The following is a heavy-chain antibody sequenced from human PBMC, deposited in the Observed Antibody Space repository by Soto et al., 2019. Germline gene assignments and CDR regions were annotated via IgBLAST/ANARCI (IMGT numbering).Heavy chain of an antibody. CDR3: VRDLSGDYDYYYYGMDV. Sequence: SLRLSCAASGFTFSSYGMHWVRQAPGKGLEWVAVIWYDGSNKYYAGSVKGRFTISRDNSKNTLYLQMNSLRAEDTAVYYCVRDLSGDYDYYYYGMDVWGQGTTVTVSS. D-gene: IGHD4-17*01. CDR2: IWYDGSNK. V-gene: IGHV3-33*01. J-gene: IGHJ6*02. CDR1: GFTFSSYG.